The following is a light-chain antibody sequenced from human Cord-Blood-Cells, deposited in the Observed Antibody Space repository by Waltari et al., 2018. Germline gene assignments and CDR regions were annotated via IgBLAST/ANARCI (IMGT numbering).Light chain of an antibody. Sequence: EIVLTQSPGTLSLSSGERATLSCRASQSVSSSYLAWYQQKPGQAPRLLIYGASSRAAGIPDMFSGSGSGTDFTLTISRLEPEDFAVYYCQQYGSSPLTFGGGTKVEIK. J-gene: IGKJ4*01. CDR3: QQYGSSPLT. CDR1: QSVSSSY. V-gene: IGKV3-20*01. CDR2: GAS.